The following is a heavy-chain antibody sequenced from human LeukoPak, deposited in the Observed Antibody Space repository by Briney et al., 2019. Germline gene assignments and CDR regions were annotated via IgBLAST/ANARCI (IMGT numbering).Heavy chain of an antibody. CDR2: IYYSGST. V-gene: IGHV4-59*01. CDR3: ARGQWLERLPFDP. D-gene: IGHD1-1*01. Sequence: SETLSLTCTVSGGSISSYYWSWIRQPPGKGLEWIGYIYYSGSTNYNPSLKSRVTISVDTSKNQFSLKLSSVTAADTAVYYCARGQWLERLPFDPWGREPWSPSPQ. J-gene: IGHJ5*02. CDR1: GGSISSYY.